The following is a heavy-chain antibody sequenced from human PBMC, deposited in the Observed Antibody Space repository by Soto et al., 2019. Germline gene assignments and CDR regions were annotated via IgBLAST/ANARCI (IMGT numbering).Heavy chain of an antibody. CDR3: ARAVYYDSSGFCGGAFDI. D-gene: IGHD3-22*01. V-gene: IGHV3-30*03. CDR1: GFTFSSYG. Sequence: QVQLVESGGGVVQPGRSLRLYYTASGFTFSSYGMCWVRQAPGKGLEWVAVISYDGNNKYYADSVKGRFSISRDNSKNTLLLQMNSLRAEDTAVYNCARAVYYDSSGFCGGAFDIWGQGTIVTVSS. J-gene: IGHJ3*02. CDR2: ISYDGNNK.